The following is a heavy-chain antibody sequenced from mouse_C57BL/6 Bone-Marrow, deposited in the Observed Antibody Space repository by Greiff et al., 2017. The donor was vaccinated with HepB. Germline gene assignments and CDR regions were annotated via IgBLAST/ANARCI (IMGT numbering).Heavy chain of an antibody. V-gene: IGHV3-5*01. J-gene: IGHJ1*03. CDR3: SRDRGYYVSSYVWYFDV. D-gene: IGHD1-1*01. Sequence: EVHLVESGPGLVKPSQTVFLTCTVTGISITTGNYRWSWIRQFPGNKLEWIGYIYYSGTITYHPSLTSRTTIPRDTPKNQFCLEMNSLTAEDTSTYYWSRDRGYYVSSYVWYFDVWGTGTTVTVSS. CDR2: IYYSGTI. CDR1: GISITTGNYR.